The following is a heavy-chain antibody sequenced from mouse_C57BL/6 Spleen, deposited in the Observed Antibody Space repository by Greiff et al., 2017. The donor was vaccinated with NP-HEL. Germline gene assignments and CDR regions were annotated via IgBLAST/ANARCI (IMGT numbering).Heavy chain of an antibody. J-gene: IGHJ3*01. Sequence: QVQLQQPGAELVKPGASVKMSCKASGYTFTSYWITWVKQSPGQGLEWIGDIYPGSGSTNYNEKFKSKATLTVDTSSSTAYMQLSSLTSEDSAVYYCARYYGSTPGWFAYWGQGTLVTVSA. D-gene: IGHD1-1*01. CDR2: IYPGSGST. CDR1: GYTFTSYW. CDR3: ARYYGSTPGWFAY. V-gene: IGHV1-55*01.